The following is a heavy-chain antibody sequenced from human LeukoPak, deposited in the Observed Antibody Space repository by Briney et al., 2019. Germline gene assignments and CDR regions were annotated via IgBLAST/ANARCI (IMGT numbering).Heavy chain of an antibody. CDR1: GLTFSSSW. CDR3: ARIAWELLEIDY. Sequence: GGSLRLSCAASGLTFSSSWMHWVRQAPGKGLVWVSRINSDGSSTSYADPVKGRFTISRDNAKNTLYLQMNSLRAEDTAVYYCARIAWELLEIDYWGQGTLVTVSS. D-gene: IGHD1-26*01. J-gene: IGHJ4*02. CDR2: INSDGSST. V-gene: IGHV3-74*01.